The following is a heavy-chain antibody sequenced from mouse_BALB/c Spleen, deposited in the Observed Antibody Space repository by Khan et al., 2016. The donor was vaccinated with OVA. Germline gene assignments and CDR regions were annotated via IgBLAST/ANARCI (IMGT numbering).Heavy chain of an antibody. D-gene: IGHD6-1*01. Sequence: QVQLKESGPGLVAPSQSLSITCTVSGFSLTSYCVHWVRQPPGKGLEWLGVIWAGGSTNYNSALMSRLSISKDNSKSQVFLNMNSLQTDDTAMYYCAREDANYWYFDVWGAGTTVTISS. V-gene: IGHV2-9*02. CDR1: GFSLTSYC. J-gene: IGHJ1*01. CDR2: IWAGGST. CDR3: AREDANYWYFDV.